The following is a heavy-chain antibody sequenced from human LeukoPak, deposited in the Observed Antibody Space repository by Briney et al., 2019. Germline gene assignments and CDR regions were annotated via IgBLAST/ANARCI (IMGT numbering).Heavy chain of an antibody. J-gene: IGHJ4*02. Sequence: ASVKVSCKVSGYTFTAYYMYWVRQAPGQGLEWMGWIGAYNGNRNYAQKLQGRVTMTTDTSTSTAYMELRSLRSDDTAVYYCARDRGYYGSGSYFGYWGQGTLVTVSS. V-gene: IGHV1-18*04. CDR1: GYTFTAYY. CDR3: ARDRGYYGSGSYFGY. CDR2: IGAYNGNR. D-gene: IGHD3-10*01.